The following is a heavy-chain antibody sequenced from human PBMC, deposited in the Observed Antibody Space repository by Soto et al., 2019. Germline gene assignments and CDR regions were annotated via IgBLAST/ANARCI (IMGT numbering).Heavy chain of an antibody. CDR1: GFTFTISA. CDR3: AAETERPYYYDSSGYYYVGAFDI. J-gene: IGHJ3*02. CDR2: IVVGSGNT. V-gene: IGHV1-58*01. D-gene: IGHD3-22*01. Sequence: SVNVSCKASGFTFTISAVQWVLQARGQRLEWIGWIVVGSGNTNYAQKFQERVTITRDMSTSTAYMELSSLRSEDTAVYYCAAETERPYYYDSSGYYYVGAFDIWGQGTMVTVSS.